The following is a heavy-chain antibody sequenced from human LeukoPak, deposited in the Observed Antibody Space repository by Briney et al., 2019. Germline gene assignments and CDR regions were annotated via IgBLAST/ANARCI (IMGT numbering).Heavy chain of an antibody. J-gene: IGHJ4*02. Sequence: GESLKISCKGSGYSFTSYWIGWVRQMPGKGLERMGISYPGDSDTRYSPSFQGQVTISADKSISTAYLQWSSLKASDTAMYYCARRQYSSSWYYFDYWGQGTLVTVSS. CDR1: GYSFTSYW. CDR3: ARRQYSSSWYYFDY. CDR2: SYPGDSDT. V-gene: IGHV5-51*01. D-gene: IGHD6-13*01.